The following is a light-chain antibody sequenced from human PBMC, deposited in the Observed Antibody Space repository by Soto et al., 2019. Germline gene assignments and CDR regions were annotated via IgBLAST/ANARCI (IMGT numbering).Light chain of an antibody. CDR3: SSYTTSGSLV. V-gene: IGLV2-14*01. CDR1: SSDVGGYNY. CDR2: DVS. J-gene: IGLJ2*01. Sequence: QSVLTQPASVSGSPGQSITISCTGTSSDVGGYNYVSWYQQHPGKAPKLMIYDVSNRSSGVSNRFSGSKSGNTASLTISGLQAEDEADYYCSSYTTSGSLVFGGGTKLTVL.